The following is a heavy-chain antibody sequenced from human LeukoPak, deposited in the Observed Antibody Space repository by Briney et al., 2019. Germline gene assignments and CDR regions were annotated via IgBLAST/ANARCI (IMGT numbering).Heavy chain of an antibody. D-gene: IGHD6-19*01. CDR3: ARGLGSGWPYCYYYGMDV. CDR2: IKQDGSEK. Sequence: GGSLRLSCAASGFTFSSYWMSWVRQAPGKGLEWVANIKQDGSEKYYVDSVKGRFTISRDNAENSLYLQMNSLRAEDTAVYYCARGLGSGWPYCYYYGMDVWGQGTTVTVSS. CDR1: GFTFSSYW. V-gene: IGHV3-7*01. J-gene: IGHJ6*02.